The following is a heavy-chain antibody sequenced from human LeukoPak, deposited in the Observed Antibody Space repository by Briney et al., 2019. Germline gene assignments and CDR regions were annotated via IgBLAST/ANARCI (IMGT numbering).Heavy chain of an antibody. J-gene: IGHJ1*01. D-gene: IGHD1-26*01. V-gene: IGHV3-7*05. Sequence: GGSLRLSCEASGFSFSSYWMSWVRQAPGKGLEWGAHIKQDGSDKYYVDSVKGRFTISRDNAKNSLYLQMNILRAEDTAVYYCARYDGRYYSFEHWGQGTLVTVSS. CDR3: ARYDGRYYSFEH. CDR2: IKQDGSDK. CDR1: GFSFSSYW.